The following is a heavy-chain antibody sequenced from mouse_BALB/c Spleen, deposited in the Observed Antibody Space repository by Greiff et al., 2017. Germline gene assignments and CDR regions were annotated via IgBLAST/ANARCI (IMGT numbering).Heavy chain of an antibody. CDR1: GFTFSDYY. CDR3: ARDEEYGNYGGAMDY. CDR2: ISDGGSYT. J-gene: IGHJ4*01. Sequence: EVMLVESGGGLVKPGGSLKLSCAASGFTFSDYYMYWVRQTPEKRLEWVATISDGGSYTYYPDSVKGRFTISRDNAKNNLYLQMSSLKSEDTAMYYCARDEEYGNYGGAMDYWGQGTSVTVSS. D-gene: IGHD2-10*02. V-gene: IGHV5-4*02.